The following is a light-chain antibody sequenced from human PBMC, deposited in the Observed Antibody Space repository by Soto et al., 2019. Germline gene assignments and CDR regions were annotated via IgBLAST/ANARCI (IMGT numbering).Light chain of an antibody. CDR1: QGISNW. CDR2: AAS. CDR3: QQSHTFPYT. Sequence: DIQMTQSQSSVSVSVGDTVTITCRASQGISNWLAWYQQRPGKAPKVLIHAASRLHSGVSSRFSGRRSGTDFTLTISGLQPEDVATYYCQQSHTFPYTFGQGTRLEIK. V-gene: IGKV1-12*01. J-gene: IGKJ2*01.